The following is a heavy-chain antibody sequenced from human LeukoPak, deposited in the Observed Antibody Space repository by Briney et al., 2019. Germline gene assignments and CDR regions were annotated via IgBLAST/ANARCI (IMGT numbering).Heavy chain of an antibody. J-gene: IGHJ5*02. D-gene: IGHD1-26*01. V-gene: IGHV3-21*01. Sequence: GGSLRLSCAASGFTFSSYSMNWVRQAPGKGLEWVSSINSSSSYIYYADSVKGRFTISRDNAKNSLYLQMNSLRAEDTAVYYCARVILGIVGPFDPWGQGTLVTVSS. CDR1: GFTFSSYS. CDR3: ARVILGIVGPFDP. CDR2: INSSSSYI.